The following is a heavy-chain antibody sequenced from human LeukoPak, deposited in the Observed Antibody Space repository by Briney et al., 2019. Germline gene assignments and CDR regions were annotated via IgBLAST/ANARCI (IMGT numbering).Heavy chain of an antibody. CDR2: MNPNSGNT. V-gene: IGHV1-8*01. D-gene: IGHD2-8*01. J-gene: IGHJ4*02. Sequence: ASVKVSCKASGYTFTSYDINWVRQATGQGLEWMGWMNPNSGNTGYAQKFQGRVTITRNTSISTAYMELSSLRSEDTAVYYCAVLGYCTNGVCYRGVYFDYWGQGTLVTVSS. CDR3: AVLGYCTNGVCYRGVYFDY. CDR1: GYTFTSYD.